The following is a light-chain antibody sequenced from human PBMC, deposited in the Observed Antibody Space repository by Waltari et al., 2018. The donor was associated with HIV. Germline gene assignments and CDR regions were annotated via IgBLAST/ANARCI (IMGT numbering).Light chain of an antibody. J-gene: IGLJ2*01. CDR1: STDIDIYKF. V-gene: IGLV2-14*01. Sequence: QSALTQPASVSGSPGQSITISCSGTSTDIDIYKFVSWDRQFPVTAPQLLSSDVDSRPVGIPLRFSGSKSGSAASLTISVLQTDDEADYYCSSYTRSHTLVFGGGTKLTVL. CDR3: SSYTRSHTLV. CDR2: DVD.